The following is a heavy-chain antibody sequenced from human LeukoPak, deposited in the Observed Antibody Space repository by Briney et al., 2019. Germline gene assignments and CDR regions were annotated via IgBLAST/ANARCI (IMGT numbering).Heavy chain of an antibody. CDR2: ITSDGSGT. Sequence: GGSLRLSCAASGFTLSNYWMHWVRQAPGKGLVWVSRITSDGSGTGYADSVKGRFTISRDNAKNTLYLQMSSLRAEDTAVYSCARDLGGDDAFDIWGQGTRVTVSS. CDR3: ARDLGGDDAFDI. V-gene: IGHV3-74*01. CDR1: GFTLSNYW. D-gene: IGHD2-21*02. J-gene: IGHJ3*02.